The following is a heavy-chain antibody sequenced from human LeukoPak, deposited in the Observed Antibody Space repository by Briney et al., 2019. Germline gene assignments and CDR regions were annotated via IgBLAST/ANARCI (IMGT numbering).Heavy chain of an antibody. J-gene: IGHJ6*02. D-gene: IGHD3-10*01. Sequence: GASVKVSCKASGYTFTGYYMHWVRQAPGQGLEWMGWINPNSGGTNYAQKFQGRVTMTRVVSISTAYMELSRLRSDDTAVYYCARVAIRGLYGMDVWGQGTTVTVSS. V-gene: IGHV1-2*02. CDR2: INPNSGGT. CDR3: ARVAIRGLYGMDV. CDR1: GYTFTGYY.